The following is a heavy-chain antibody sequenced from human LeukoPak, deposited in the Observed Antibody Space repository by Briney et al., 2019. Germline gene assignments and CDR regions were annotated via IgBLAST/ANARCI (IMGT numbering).Heavy chain of an antibody. V-gene: IGHV3-48*02. CDR2: ISSGGGVT. CDR1: DFSFRTYS. J-gene: IGHJ4*02. CDR3: ARVGVGDWGSVWDH. D-gene: IGHD3-16*01. Sequence: GGSLRLSCGASDFSFRTYSMIWARQTPGTGLEWISYISSGGGVTHYAESVKGRFSISRDNAKNSLFLQMNRLKDEDTAVYCCARVGVGDWGSVWDHWGQGVRVTVSS.